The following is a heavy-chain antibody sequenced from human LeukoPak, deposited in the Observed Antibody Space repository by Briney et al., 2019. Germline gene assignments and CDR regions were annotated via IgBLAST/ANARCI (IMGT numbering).Heavy chain of an antibody. CDR1: GYSFTNYX. J-gene: IGHJ3*02. CDR3: ARRTCSGGSCLDAFDI. CDR2: IDPSDSYT. V-gene: IGHV5-10-1*01. D-gene: IGHD2-15*01. Sequence: GESLKISCKGSGYSFTNYXISWVXQMPGXXLXWXXXIDPSDSYTNDSPSFQGHVTISADKSISTAYLQWSSLKASDTAMYYCARRTCSGGSCLDAFDIWRQGTMVTVSS.